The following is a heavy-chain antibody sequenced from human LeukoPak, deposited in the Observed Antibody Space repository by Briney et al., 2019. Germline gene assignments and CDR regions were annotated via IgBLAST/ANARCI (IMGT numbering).Heavy chain of an antibody. CDR3: AKDRNSGNNWFDP. Sequence: GRSLRLSCAASGFTFSSYAMSWVRQAPGKGLEWVSAISGSGGSTYYADSVKGRFTISRDSSKNTLYLQMNSLRAEDTAVYYCAKDRNSGNNWFDPWGQGTLVTVSS. D-gene: IGHD1-26*01. CDR1: GFTFSSYA. J-gene: IGHJ5*02. CDR2: ISGSGGST. V-gene: IGHV3-23*01.